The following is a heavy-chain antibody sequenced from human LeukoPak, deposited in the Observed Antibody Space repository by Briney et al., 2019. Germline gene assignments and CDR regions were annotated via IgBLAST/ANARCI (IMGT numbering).Heavy chain of an antibody. J-gene: IGHJ4*02. D-gene: IGHD6-13*01. V-gene: IGHV4-59*01. CDR1: GGSISSYY. CDR3: ARGAYSSYWYFFDF. CDR2: IYYSGST. Sequence: SETLSLTCTVSGGSISSYYWGWIRQPPGKGLEWIGYIYYSGSTNYNPSLKSRVTISVDTSKNQFSLKLSSVTAADTAVYYCARGAYSSYWYFFDFWGQGTLVTVSS.